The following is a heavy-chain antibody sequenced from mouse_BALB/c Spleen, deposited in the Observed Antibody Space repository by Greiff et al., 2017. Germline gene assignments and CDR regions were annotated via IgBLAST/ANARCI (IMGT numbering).Heavy chain of an antibody. J-gene: IGHJ1*01. CDR2: IDPANGNT. D-gene: IGHD2-1*01. Sequence: EVQLQQSGAELVKPGASVKLSCTASGFYIKDSYMHWVKQRPEQGLEWIGRIDPANGNTKYDPKFQGKATITADTSSNTAYLQLSSLTSEDTAVYYCARTGNYWYFDVWGAGTTVTVSS. CDR1: GFYIKDSY. V-gene: IGHV14-3*02. CDR3: ARTGNYWYFDV.